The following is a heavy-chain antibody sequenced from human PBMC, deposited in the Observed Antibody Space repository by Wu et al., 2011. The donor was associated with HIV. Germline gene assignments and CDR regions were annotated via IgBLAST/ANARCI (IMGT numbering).Heavy chain of an antibody. J-gene: IGHJ3*02. CDR1: GYTFTGYY. Sequence: QVQLVQSGAEVKKPGASVKVSCKASGYTFTGYYMHWVRQAPGQGLEWMGWINPNSGDTNHPQKFQGRVTMTRDMSISTAYMELSRLRSDDTAVYYCAGDGDHRMGHAFDIWGQGTMVTVSS. CDR2: INPNSGDT. V-gene: IGHV1-2*02. D-gene: IGHD1-14*01. CDR3: AGDGDHRMGHAFDI.